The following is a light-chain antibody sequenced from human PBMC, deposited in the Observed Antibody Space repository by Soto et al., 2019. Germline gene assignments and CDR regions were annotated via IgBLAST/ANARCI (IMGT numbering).Light chain of an antibody. CDR3: HQYGSSPPKT. CDR1: QSVSSSS. CDR2: GAS. Sequence: EIVLTQSPGTLSLSPGERATLSCRASQSVSSSSLPWYQQKPGQAPRLLIYGASSRATGIPDRFSGSGSGTDFTLTISRLEPEDFAVYYCHQYGSSPPKTFGQGTKVEIK. J-gene: IGKJ1*01. V-gene: IGKV3-20*01.